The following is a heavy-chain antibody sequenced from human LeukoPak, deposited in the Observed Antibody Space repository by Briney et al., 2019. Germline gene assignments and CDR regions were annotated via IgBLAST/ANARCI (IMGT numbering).Heavy chain of an antibody. CDR3: ARLSYYYDSSGYGGGYFDY. D-gene: IGHD3-22*01. CDR1: GGSISSSSYY. Sequence: SETLSLTCTVSGGSISSSSYYWGWIRQPPGKGLEWIGSIYYSGSTYYNPSLKSRVTISVDTSKNQFSLKLSSVTAADTAVYYCARLSYYYDSSGYGGGYFDYWGQGTLVTVSS. V-gene: IGHV4-39*07. J-gene: IGHJ4*02. CDR2: IYYSGST.